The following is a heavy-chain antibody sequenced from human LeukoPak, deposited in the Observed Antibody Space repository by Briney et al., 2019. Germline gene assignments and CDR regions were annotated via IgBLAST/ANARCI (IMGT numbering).Heavy chain of an antibody. D-gene: IGHD6-19*01. Sequence: AGGSLRLSCAASGFTFSSYAMSWVRQAPGKGLEWVAAISGSGGSTYCADSVKSRFTISRDNSKNTLHLQMNSLRAEDTAVYYCAKGAVAGNQKPGGYWGQGTLVTVSS. CDR1: GFTFSSYA. CDR3: AKGAVAGNQKPGGY. CDR2: ISGSGGST. V-gene: IGHV3-23*01. J-gene: IGHJ4*02.